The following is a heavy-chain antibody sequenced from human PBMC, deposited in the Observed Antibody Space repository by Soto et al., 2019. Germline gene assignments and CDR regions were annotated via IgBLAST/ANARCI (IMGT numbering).Heavy chain of an antibody. CDR1: GFSFSNYA. CDR3: AKESMPEHYGDTLFAY. D-gene: IGHD4-17*01. V-gene: IGHV3-23*01. Sequence: EVQLLESGGALVQPGGSLRLSCTASGFSFSNYALSWVRQAPGKGLEWVSTFSAGGHTYYADSVKGRFTIARDSSRNTVHLQISILRPDDTAVYYCAKESMPEHYGDTLFAYWGQGTRVTVSS. CDR2: FSAGGHT. J-gene: IGHJ4*02.